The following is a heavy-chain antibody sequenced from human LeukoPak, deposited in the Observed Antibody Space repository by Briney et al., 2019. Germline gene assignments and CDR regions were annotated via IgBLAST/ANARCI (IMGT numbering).Heavy chain of an antibody. J-gene: IGHJ4*02. CDR1: GYTFTGYY. D-gene: IGHD1-26*01. Sequence: ASVKVSCKASGYTFTGYYMHWVRQAPGQGLEWMGRIHPNSGGTNYAQKFQGRVTMTRDTPIRTAYMELSRLRSDDTAVYYCASRTSGSYSDYWGQGTLVTVSS. CDR3: ASRTSGSYSDY. V-gene: IGHV1-2*06. CDR2: IHPNSGGT.